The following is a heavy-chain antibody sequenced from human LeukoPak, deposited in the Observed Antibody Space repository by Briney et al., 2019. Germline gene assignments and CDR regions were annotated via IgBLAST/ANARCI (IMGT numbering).Heavy chain of an antibody. Sequence: GASVKASCEASGGTFSSYAISWVRQAPGQGLEWMGGIIPIFGTANYAQKFQGRVTITADESTSTAYMELSSLRSEDTAVYYCARVVRSRYSYNYFDYWGQGTLVTVSS. CDR2: IIPIFGTA. CDR1: GGTFSSYA. CDR3: ARVVRSRYSYNYFDY. V-gene: IGHV1-69*13. D-gene: IGHD5-18*01. J-gene: IGHJ4*02.